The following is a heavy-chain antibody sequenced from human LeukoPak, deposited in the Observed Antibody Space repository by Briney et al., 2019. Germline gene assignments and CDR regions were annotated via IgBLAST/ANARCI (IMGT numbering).Heavy chain of an antibody. D-gene: IGHD1-26*01. CDR3: ARIDSGNYEAPFDY. Sequence: SETLSLTCAVYGGSFSGYYWSWIRQPPGKGLEWIGEINHSGSTNYNPSLKSRVTISVDTSKNQFSLKLSSVTAADTAVYYCARIDSGNYEAPFDYWGQGSLITVSS. CDR2: INHSGST. J-gene: IGHJ4*02. CDR1: GGSFSGYY. V-gene: IGHV4-34*01.